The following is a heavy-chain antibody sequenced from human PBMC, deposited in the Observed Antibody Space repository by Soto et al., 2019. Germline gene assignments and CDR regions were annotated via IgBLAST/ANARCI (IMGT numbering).Heavy chain of an antibody. CDR3: ARLGAYYQSLDH. CDR2: IYYSGST. CDR1: GGSFSSYY. Sequence: SETLSLTCVVSGGSFSSYYWSWIRQPPGKGLEWIGYIYYSGSTNYNPSLKSRVTISLDTSKNQFSLRLSSVTAADTAVYYCARLGAYYQSLDHWGPGTLVTVSS. D-gene: IGHD2-21*01. J-gene: IGHJ5*02. V-gene: IGHV4-59*08.